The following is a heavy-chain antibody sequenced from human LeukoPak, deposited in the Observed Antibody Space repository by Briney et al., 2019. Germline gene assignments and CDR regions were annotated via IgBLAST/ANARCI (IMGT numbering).Heavy chain of an antibody. CDR1: GFTFSSYG. CDR3: ASDGLYCSSTSCYAVPGYGMDV. V-gene: IGHV3-30*03. Sequence: QPGRSLRLSCAASGFTFSSYGMHWVRQAPGKGLEWVAVISYDGSNKYYADSVKGRFTISRDNSKNTLYLQMNSLRAEDTAVYYCASDGLYCSSTSCYAVPGYGMDVWGQGTTVTVSS. J-gene: IGHJ6*02. CDR2: ISYDGSNK. D-gene: IGHD2-2*01.